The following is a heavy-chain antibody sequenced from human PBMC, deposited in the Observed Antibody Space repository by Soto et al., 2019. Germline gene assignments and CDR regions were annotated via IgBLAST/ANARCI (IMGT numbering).Heavy chain of an antibody. CDR1: GYTFTGYY. CDR2: INPNSGGT. D-gene: IGHD6-13*01. CDR3: ARGRQLVQPAFDP. V-gene: IGHV1-2*04. Sequence: ASVEVSCRAAGYTFTGYYMHWVRQAPGQGLEWMGWINPNSGGTNYAQKFQGWVTMTRDTSISTAYMELSRLRSDDTAVYYCARGRQLVQPAFDPWGQGTLLTVPS. J-gene: IGHJ5*02.